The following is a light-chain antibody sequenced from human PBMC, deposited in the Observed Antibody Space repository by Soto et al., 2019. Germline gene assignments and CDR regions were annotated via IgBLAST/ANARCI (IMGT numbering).Light chain of an antibody. CDR2: GAS. CDR1: QSVSSF. V-gene: IGKV3-11*01. Sequence: DIVLTQSPATLSLSPGERATLTCSASQSVSSFLAWYQQKPGQAPRLLIYGASIRATGIPARFSGSGSGTDFTLTISSLEPEDFAVYYCQQRSNWPPWTFGQGTKVDIK. J-gene: IGKJ1*01. CDR3: QQRSNWPPWT.